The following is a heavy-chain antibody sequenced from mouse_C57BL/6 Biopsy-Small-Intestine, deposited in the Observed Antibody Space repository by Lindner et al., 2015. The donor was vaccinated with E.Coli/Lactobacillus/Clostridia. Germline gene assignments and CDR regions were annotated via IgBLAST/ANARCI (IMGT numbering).Heavy chain of an antibody. D-gene: IGHD6-1*01. CDR2: INPNSGGT. V-gene: IGHV1-53*01. CDR3: ARETNSSGSDY. Sequence: SVKVSCKASGYTFTGYYMRWVRQAPGQGLEWMGRINPNSGGTNYAQKFQGRVTMTRDTSISTAYMELSRLRSDDTAVYYCARETNSSGSDYWGQGTLVTVSS. CDR1: GYTFTGYY. J-gene: IGHJ4*01.